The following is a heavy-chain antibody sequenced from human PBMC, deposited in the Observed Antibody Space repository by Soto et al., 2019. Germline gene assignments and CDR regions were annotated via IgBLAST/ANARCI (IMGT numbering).Heavy chain of an antibody. CDR2: INHSRSN. J-gene: IGHJ3*02. CDR1: GGSFSTYY. CDR3: ARGGSTDWKVAFDI. V-gene: IGHV4-34*01. Sequence: PSETLSLTCVVSGGSFSTYYYNWIRQSPGKGLEWIGEINHSRSNNYSPSLKSRVTMSLDTSKNQFSPKLTSVTAADTAVYYCARGGSTDWKVAFDIWGPGTMVTVSS. D-gene: IGHD1-1*01.